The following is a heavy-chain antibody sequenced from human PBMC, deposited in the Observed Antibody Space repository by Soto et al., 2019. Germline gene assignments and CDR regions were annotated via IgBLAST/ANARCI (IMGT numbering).Heavy chain of an antibody. D-gene: IGHD3-10*01. J-gene: IGHJ4*02. CDR3: AKGPVRGVPIYRPFDY. V-gene: IGHV3-23*01. Sequence: GGSLRLSCAASGFTFSSYAMSWVRQAPGKGLEWVSAISGSGGSTYYADSVKGRFTISRDNSKNTLYLQMNSLRAEDTAVYYCAKGPVRGVPIYRPFDYWGQGTLVTVSS. CDR2: ISGSGGST. CDR1: GFTFSSYA.